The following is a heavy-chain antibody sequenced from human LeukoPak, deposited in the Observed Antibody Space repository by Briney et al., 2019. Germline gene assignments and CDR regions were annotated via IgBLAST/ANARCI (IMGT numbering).Heavy chain of an antibody. CDR2: MNPNSGNT. CDR3: AREYAIVGAANPFDY. Sequence: GASVKVSCKASGYTFTSYDINWVRQATGQGLEWMGWMNPNSGNTGYAQKFQGRVTITRNTSISTAYMELSSLRSEDTAVYYCAREYAIVGAANPFDYWGQGTLVTVSS. J-gene: IGHJ4*02. V-gene: IGHV1-8*03. CDR1: GYTFTSYD. D-gene: IGHD1-26*01.